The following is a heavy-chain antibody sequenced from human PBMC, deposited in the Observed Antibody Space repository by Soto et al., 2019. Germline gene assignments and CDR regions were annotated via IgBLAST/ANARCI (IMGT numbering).Heavy chain of an antibody. Sequence: QVQLVESGGGVVQPGRSLRLSCAASGFTFSSYAMHWVRQAPGKGLEWVAVISYDGSNKYYADSVKGRFTISRDNSKNTLYLQMNSLRAEDTAVYYCERGERITIFGVVISKGYYFDYWGQGTLVTVSS. V-gene: IGHV3-30-3*01. D-gene: IGHD3-3*01. CDR3: ERGERITIFGVVISKGYYFDY. CDR2: ISYDGSNK. CDR1: GFTFSSYA. J-gene: IGHJ4*02.